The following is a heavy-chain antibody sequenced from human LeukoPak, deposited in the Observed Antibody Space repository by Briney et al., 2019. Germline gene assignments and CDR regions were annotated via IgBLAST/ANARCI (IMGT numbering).Heavy chain of an antibody. D-gene: IGHD3-22*01. CDR2: IWYDGSNK. J-gene: IGHJ4*02. CDR3: ARAYYYDSSGYPNVLDY. Sequence: GGSLRLSCAASGFTFSSYGMHWVRQAPGKGLEWVAVIWYDGSNKYYADSVKGRFTISRDNSKNTLYLQMNSLRAEDTAVYYCARAYYYDSSGYPNVLDYWGQGTLVTVSS. V-gene: IGHV3-33*01. CDR1: GFTFSSYG.